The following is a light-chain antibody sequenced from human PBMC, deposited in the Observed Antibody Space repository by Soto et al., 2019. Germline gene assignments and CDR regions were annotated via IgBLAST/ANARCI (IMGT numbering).Light chain of an antibody. V-gene: IGKV1-5*03. J-gene: IGKJ2*01. CDR3: QRYSDFQYV. CDR2: KAI. CDR1: QSISNW. Sequence: DIQMTQSPSTLSASVGDRVTITCRASQSISNWLAWYQQQPGKAPKLLIYKAINLQRGVPSRFSGSGSGTEFSLTISGLQPDDFATYYCQRYSDFQYVFGQGTKL.